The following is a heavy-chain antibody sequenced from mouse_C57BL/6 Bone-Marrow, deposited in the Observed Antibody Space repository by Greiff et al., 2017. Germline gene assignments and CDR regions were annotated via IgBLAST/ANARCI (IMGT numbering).Heavy chain of an antibody. Sequence: QVQLKESGPGLVAPSQSLSITCTVSGFSFTSYGVHWVRQPPGKGLEWLVVIWSDGSTTYNSALKSRLSISKDNSKRQVFLKMNSLQTDDTAMYYCARHAYYGYAMDYWGQGTSVTVSS. V-gene: IGHV2-6-1*01. CDR1: GFSFTSYG. J-gene: IGHJ4*01. D-gene: IGHD1-1*01. CDR2: IWSDGST. CDR3: ARHAYYGYAMDY.